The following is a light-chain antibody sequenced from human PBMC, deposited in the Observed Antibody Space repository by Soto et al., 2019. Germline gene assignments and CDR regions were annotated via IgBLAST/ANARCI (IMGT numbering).Light chain of an antibody. V-gene: IGKV1-39*01. Sequence: DIQMTQSPSSLSASVGDRVTITCRASQSISSYLNWYQQKPGKAPKLLIYAASSLQSGVPSRCSGSASGTDFSLTISSLHPEDFATYYCHRSYSPPLGFGHVTNVDIK. CDR3: HRSYSPPLG. CDR1: QSISSY. J-gene: IGKJ3*01. CDR2: AAS.